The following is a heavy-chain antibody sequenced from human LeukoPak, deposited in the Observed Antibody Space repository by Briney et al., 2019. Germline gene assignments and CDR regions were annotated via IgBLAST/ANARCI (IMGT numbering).Heavy chain of an antibody. D-gene: IGHD5-12*01. Sequence: ASVKVSCKASGYTFTSYYMHWVRQAPGQGLEWMGIINPSGGSTSYAQKFQGRVTMTRDTSTSTVYMELSSLRSEDTAVYYCARDHAKEAYSGYESFFFDYWGQGTLVTVSS. CDR3: ARDHAKEAYSGYESFFFDY. V-gene: IGHV1-46*01. CDR1: GYTFTSYY. J-gene: IGHJ4*02. CDR2: INPSGGST.